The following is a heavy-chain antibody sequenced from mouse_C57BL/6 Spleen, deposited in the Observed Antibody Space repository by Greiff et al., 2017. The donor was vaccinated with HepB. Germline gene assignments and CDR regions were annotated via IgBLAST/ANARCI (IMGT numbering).Heavy chain of an antibody. V-gene: IGHV1-64*01. CDR2: IHPNSGST. CDR1: GYTFTSYW. J-gene: IGHJ1*03. CDR3: ARWNYGSDWYFDV. Sequence: QVQLKESGAELVKPGASVKLSCKASGYTFTSYWMHWVKQRPGQGLEWIGMIHPNSGSTNYNEKFKSKATLTVDKSSSTAYMQLSSLTSEDSAVYYCARWNYGSDWYFDVWGTGTTVTVSS. D-gene: IGHD1-1*01.